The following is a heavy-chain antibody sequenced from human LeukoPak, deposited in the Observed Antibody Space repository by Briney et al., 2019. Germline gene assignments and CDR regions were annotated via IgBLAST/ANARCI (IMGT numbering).Heavy chain of an antibody. CDR1: GFTFSTYA. Sequence: GGSLRLSCAASGFTFSTYALSWVRQAPGKGLEWVSVIYSGGSTYYAASVKGRFTISRDNSKNTLYLQMNSLRAEDTAVYYCARDKVYYYDSSGYSYYWYFDLWGRGTLVTVSS. J-gene: IGHJ2*01. V-gene: IGHV3-66*01. D-gene: IGHD3-22*01. CDR3: ARDKVYYYDSSGYSYYWYFDL. CDR2: IYSGGST.